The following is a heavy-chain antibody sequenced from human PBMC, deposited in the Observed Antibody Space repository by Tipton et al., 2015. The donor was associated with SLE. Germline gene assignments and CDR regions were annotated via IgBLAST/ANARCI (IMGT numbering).Heavy chain of an antibody. CDR2: MSYDGSYK. Sequence: SLRLSCAASGFTFSIYTMHWVRQAPGKGLEWVALMSYDGSYKSFADSVKGRFTISRDNSKNTLFLQMSSLRTEDTAFYYCAKGTHRDLTYGSYYFDFWGQGTLVTVSS. V-gene: IGHV3-30*04. J-gene: IGHJ4*02. CDR3: AKGTHRDLTYGSYYFDF. D-gene: IGHD1-14*01. CDR1: GFTFSIYT.